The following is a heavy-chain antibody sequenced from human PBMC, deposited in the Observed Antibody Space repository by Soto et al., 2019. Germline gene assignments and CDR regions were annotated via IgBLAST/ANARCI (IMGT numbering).Heavy chain of an antibody. J-gene: IGHJ6*02. CDR1: GFIFSIYA. V-gene: IGHV3-30-3*01. D-gene: IGHD2-15*01. CDR3: SRGDREDTAVVIGARPGEYGMDV. Sequence: QVQLVESGGGVVQPGRSLRLSCAASGFIFSIYAMHWVRQAPGKGLEWVAVISYDGARKAYANSVKGRFTISRDTSKNTWYLQMNSLRVEDTAAYYCSRGDREDTAVVIGARPGEYGMDVWGRGTTVTVSS. CDR2: ISYDGARK.